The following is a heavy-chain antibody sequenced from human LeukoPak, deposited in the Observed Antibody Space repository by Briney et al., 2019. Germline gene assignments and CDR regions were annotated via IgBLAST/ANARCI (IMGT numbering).Heavy chain of an antibody. V-gene: IGHV3-21*01. CDR1: GFTFSSYS. D-gene: IGHD5-12*01. CDR3: ARDLVATIRGWFDS. CDR2: ISSSSSYI. Sequence: GGSLRLSCAASGFTFSSYSMNWVRQAPGKGLEWVSSISSSSSYIYYADSEKGRFTISRDNAKNSLYLQMNSLRAEDTAVYYCARDLVATIRGWFDSWGQGTLVTVSS. J-gene: IGHJ5*01.